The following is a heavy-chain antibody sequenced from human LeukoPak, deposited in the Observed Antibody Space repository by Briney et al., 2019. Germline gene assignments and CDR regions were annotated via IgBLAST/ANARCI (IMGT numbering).Heavy chain of an antibody. CDR3: ARGSQDIVA. J-gene: IGHJ5*02. Sequence: ASVKVSCKASGYTFANYDINWVRQAAGQGLEWMGWVNPNTGSTDYAQKFQGRVTMTSNTSISTAYMELSSLRSEDTAVYYCARGSQDIVAWGQGTLVTVSS. CDR2: VNPNTGST. V-gene: IGHV1-8*01. D-gene: IGHD2-15*01. CDR1: GYTFANYD.